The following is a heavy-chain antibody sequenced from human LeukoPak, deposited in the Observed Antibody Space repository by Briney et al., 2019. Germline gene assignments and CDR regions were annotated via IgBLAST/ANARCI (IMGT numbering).Heavy chain of an antibody. Sequence: GGSERLLCAASGFTFSYYWLHWVRQAPGKGLVWVSRISGDGSSISYADSVKGRLTISRDNAKNTLYLQMNSLRAEDTAVYYCARDFSVAGNSHFDYWEQGPLVTVSS. J-gene: IGHJ4*02. CDR2: ISGDGSSI. D-gene: IGHD6-19*01. CDR3: ARDFSVAGNSHFDY. V-gene: IGHV3-74*01. CDR1: GFTFSYYW.